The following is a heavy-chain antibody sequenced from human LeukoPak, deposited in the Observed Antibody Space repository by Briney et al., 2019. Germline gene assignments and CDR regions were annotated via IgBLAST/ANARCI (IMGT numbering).Heavy chain of an antibody. V-gene: IGHV1-69*13. CDR3: ARPVVAAAHDAFDI. CDR2: IIPIFGTA. J-gene: IGHJ3*02. D-gene: IGHD2-15*01. Sequence: SVKVSCKASGGAFSSYAIRWVREAPGQGLEWMVGIIPIFGTANYAQKFQGRVTITADESTSTAYMELSSLRSEDTAVYYCARPVVAAAHDAFDIWGQGTMVTVSS. CDR1: GGAFSSYA.